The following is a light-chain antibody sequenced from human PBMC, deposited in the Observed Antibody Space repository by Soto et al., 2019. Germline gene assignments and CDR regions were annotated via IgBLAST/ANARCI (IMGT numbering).Light chain of an antibody. CDR3: RQSHSTPLT. V-gene: IGKV1-39*01. J-gene: IGKJ4*01. CDR2: GAS. Sequence: DIQVLQSPSSLSASVGDRVTITCRASLRISTYLNWYQHKPGKAPKLLIYGASSLQSGVPSRFTCSGSGTDFTLTISSLHPEDSATYYCRQSHSTPLTFGGGT. CDR1: LRISTY.